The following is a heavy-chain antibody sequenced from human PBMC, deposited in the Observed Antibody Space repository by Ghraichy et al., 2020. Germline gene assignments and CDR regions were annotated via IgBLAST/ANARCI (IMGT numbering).Heavy chain of an antibody. CDR2: INPNRGGT. Sequence: ASVKVSCKASGYTFTGYSMHWVRQAPGQGLEWMGWINPNRGGTNYAQKFQGRVTMTRDTSISTAYMELSRLRSDDTAVYYCASDGYTRIHCSFDLWGRGTLVTVSS. D-gene: IGHD5-24*01. J-gene: IGHJ2*01. CDR1: GYTFTGYS. V-gene: IGHV1-2*02. CDR3: ASDGYTRIHCSFDL.